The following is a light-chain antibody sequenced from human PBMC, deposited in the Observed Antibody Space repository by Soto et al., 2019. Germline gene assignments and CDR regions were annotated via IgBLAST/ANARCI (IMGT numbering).Light chain of an antibody. J-gene: IGKJ3*01. CDR3: QQSYTTPFT. CDR2: KAT. V-gene: IGKV1-5*03. Sequence: DIQMTQSPSTLSASVGDGVTITCRASQNIGSWLAWYQQKPGEAPKLLISKATNLQSGVPSRFSGSGSGTEFTLTISSLQPEDFASYSCQQSYTTPFTFGPGTKVHV. CDR1: QNIGSW.